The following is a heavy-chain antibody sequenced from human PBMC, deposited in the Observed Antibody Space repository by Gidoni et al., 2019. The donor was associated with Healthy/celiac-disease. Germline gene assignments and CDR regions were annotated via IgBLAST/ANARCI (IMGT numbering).Heavy chain of an antibody. CDR2: INAGKGNT. Sequence: QVQLVQSGAEVKKPGASVKVSCKASGYTFTSYAMHWVRQAPGQRLEWMGWINAGKGNTKYAQKFQGRGTITRDTSASTAYMELSSLRSEDTAVYYCASTDCSSTSCYVPPGYWGQGTLVTVSS. V-gene: IGHV1-3*01. D-gene: IGHD2-2*01. CDR3: ASTDCSSTSCYVPPGY. CDR1: GYTFTSYA. J-gene: IGHJ4*02.